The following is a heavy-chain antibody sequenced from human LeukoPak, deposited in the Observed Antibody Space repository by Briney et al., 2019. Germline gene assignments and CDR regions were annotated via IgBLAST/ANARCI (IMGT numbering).Heavy chain of an antibody. V-gene: IGHV4-59*01. CDR3: ARGYEFWSGYSAYYYGMDV. CDR2: IYYSGST. CDR1: GGSISSYY. D-gene: IGHD3/OR15-3a*01. Sequence: SETLSLTCTVSGGSISSYYWSWIRQPPGKGLEWIGYIYYSGSTNYNPSLKSRVTISVDTSKNQFSLKLGSVTAADTAVYYCARGYEFWSGYSAYYYGMDVWGQGTTVTVSS. J-gene: IGHJ6*02.